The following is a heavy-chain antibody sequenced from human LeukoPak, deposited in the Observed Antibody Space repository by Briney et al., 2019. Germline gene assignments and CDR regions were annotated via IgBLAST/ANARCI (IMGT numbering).Heavy chain of an antibody. V-gene: IGHV4-4*07. Sequence: SETLSLTCLVSGGSISSSTWNWIRQPAGKGLEWIGRRYTVGSTHYNPSLKSRVTMSVDTSKNQFSLKLSSVTAADTAVYYCARHSHSSSWYPSYYYYYYMDVWGKGTTVTVSS. D-gene: IGHD6-13*01. J-gene: IGHJ6*03. CDR2: RYTVGST. CDR3: ARHSHSSSWYPSYYYYYYMDV. CDR1: GGSISSST.